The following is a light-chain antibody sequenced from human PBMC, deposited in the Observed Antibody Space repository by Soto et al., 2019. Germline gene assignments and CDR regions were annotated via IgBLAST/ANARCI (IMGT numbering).Light chain of an antibody. Sequence: EIVLTQSPGTLSLSPRERATLSCRASQRISSRNLAWFQQKPGQAPRLLIYGASSRATGIPDRFSGSGSVTDFTLTINRLEPEDFVVYYCQQYSDLPYTFGQGTKLEVK. V-gene: IGKV3-20*01. CDR2: GAS. CDR3: QQYSDLPYT. CDR1: QRISSRN. J-gene: IGKJ2*01.